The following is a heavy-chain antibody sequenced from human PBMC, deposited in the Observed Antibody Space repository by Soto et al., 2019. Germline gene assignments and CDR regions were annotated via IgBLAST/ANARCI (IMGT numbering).Heavy chain of an antibody. CDR3: ARGSGIYDSSGLHGDAFDI. V-gene: IGHV4-34*01. CDR1: GGSFSGYY. Sequence: QVQLQQWGAGLLKPSETLSLTCAVYGGSFSGYYWSWIRQPPGKGLEWIGEINHSGSTNYNPSLKSRVTISVYTSKNQFSLKLSSVTAADTAVYYCARGSGIYDSSGLHGDAFDIWGQGTMVTVSS. D-gene: IGHD3-22*01. J-gene: IGHJ3*02. CDR2: INHSGST.